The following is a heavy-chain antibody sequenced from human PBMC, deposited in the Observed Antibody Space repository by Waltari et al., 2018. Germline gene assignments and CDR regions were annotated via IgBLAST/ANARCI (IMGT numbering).Heavy chain of an antibody. CDR1: GDTFNRYA. D-gene: IGHD6-13*01. Sequence: QVQVMQSGAEMKQPGSSVKVSCTVSGDTFNRYAVSWVRQAPGQGIEWMGRSVPVLQMPNYAQRFRGRITRTASTSATTAFMDLSGLRSEDTAVYYCALSPQQLLAFDFWGQGTMVTVSS. J-gene: IGHJ3*01. CDR3: ALSPQQLLAFDF. V-gene: IGHV1-69*04. CDR2: SVPVLQMP.